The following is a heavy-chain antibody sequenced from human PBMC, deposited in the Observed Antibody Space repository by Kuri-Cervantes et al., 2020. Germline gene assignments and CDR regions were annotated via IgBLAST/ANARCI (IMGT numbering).Heavy chain of an antibody. J-gene: IGHJ4*02. CDR1: GYSISSGYY. CDR3: AREGCSGGSCYSDY. Sequence: SETLSLTCAVSGYSISSGYYWGWIRQPPGTGLEWIGSIYHSGSTYYNPSLKSRLTISVDTSKNQFSLKLSSVTAADTTVYYCAREGCSGGSCYSDYWGQGTLVTVSS. V-gene: IGHV4-38-2*01. D-gene: IGHD2-15*01. CDR2: IYHSGST.